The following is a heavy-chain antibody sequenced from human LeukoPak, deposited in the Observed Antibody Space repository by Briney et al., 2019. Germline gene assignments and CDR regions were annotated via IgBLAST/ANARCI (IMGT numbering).Heavy chain of an antibody. CDR2: INPNSGGT. J-gene: IGHJ5*02. CDR3: ARGLVWFGEYLNWFDP. V-gene: IGHV1-2*02. CDR1: GYTFTGYY. Sequence: GASVKVSCKASGYTFTGYYMHWVRQAPGQGLEWMGWINPNSGGTNYAQKLQGRVTMTTDTSTSTAYMELRSLRSDDTAVYYCARGLVWFGEYLNWFDPWGQGTLVTVSS. D-gene: IGHD3-10*01.